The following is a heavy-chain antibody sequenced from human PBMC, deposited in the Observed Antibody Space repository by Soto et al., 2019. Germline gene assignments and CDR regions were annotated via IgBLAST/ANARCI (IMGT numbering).Heavy chain of an antibody. CDR3: VKALSARYTSTRSFDI. J-gene: IGHJ3*02. V-gene: IGHV3-64D*06. CDR1: GFTFSGYA. D-gene: IGHD2-2*02. CDR2: ISNNGGNT. Sequence: QPGGSLRLSCSASGFTFSGYAMHWVRQAPGKGLDYVSAISNNGGNTHYADSVNGRFTVSRDNSKNTLYLQMSSLRVEDTAVYYCVKALSARYTSTRSFDIWGQGTMVTVSS.